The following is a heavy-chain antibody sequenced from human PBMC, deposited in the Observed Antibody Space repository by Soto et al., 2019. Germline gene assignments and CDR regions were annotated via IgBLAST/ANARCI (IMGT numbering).Heavy chain of an antibody. J-gene: IGHJ5*02. Sequence: PSATLSLTCTVSGGSISSGGYYWSWIRQHPGKGLEWIGYIYYSGSTYYNPSLKSRVTISVDTSKNQFSLKLSSVTAADTAVYYCARLHELGHNWNYVWWFDPWGQGTLVTVSS. CDR3: ARLHELGHNWNYVWWFDP. D-gene: IGHD1-7*01. V-gene: IGHV4-31*03. CDR2: IYYSGST. CDR1: GGSISSGGYY.